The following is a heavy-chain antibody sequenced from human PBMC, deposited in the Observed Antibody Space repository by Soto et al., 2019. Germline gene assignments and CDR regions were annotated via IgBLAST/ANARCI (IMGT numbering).Heavy chain of an antibody. CDR3: ARAPPYGEEGYYYMDV. J-gene: IGHJ6*03. CDR1: GGTFSSYT. D-gene: IGHD4-17*01. Sequence: ASVKVSCKASGGTFSSYTISWVRQAPGQGLEWMGRIIPILGIANYAQKFQGRVTITADKSTSTAYMELSSLRSEDTAVYYCARAPPYGEEGYYYMDVWGKGTTVTVSS. CDR2: IIPILGIA. V-gene: IGHV1-69*02.